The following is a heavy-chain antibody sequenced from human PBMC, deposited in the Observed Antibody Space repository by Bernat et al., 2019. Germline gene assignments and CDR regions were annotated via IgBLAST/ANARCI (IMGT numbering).Heavy chain of an antibody. Sequence: QIPLKESGPTLVKPTQTLTLTCTFSGFSLSTSGVGVGWIRQPPGKALEWLALIYWDDDKRYSPSLKSRLTITKDTSKNQVVLTMTNMDPVDTATYYCAHSMGMITFGGVIVDFDYWGQGTLVTVSS. CDR2: IYWDDDK. CDR1: GFSLSTSGVG. J-gene: IGHJ4*02. CDR3: AHSMGMITFGGVIVDFDY. V-gene: IGHV2-5*02. D-gene: IGHD3-16*02.